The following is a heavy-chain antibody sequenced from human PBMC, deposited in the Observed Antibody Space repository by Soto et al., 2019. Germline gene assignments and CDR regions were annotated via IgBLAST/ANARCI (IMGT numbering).Heavy chain of an antibody. CDR3: AAELGFGKLSVV. Sequence: QVQVVQSGVDVRRPGSSVKVSCKASGDTFKNCVISWVRQAPGQGLEWMGGIIPLFGTTDFAQRFQGRLTITTDESTTTAYMELSRLRSEDMATYYCAAELGFGKLSVVWGQGTTVIVSS. CDR1: GDTFKNCV. V-gene: IGHV1-69*01. J-gene: IGHJ6*02. CDR2: IIPLFGTT. D-gene: IGHD3-10*01.